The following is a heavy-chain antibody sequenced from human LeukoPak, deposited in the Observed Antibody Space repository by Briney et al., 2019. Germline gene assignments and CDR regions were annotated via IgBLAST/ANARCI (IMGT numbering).Heavy chain of an antibody. J-gene: IGHJ4*02. V-gene: IGHV3-74*01. CDR2: INSDGSST. CDR1: GFPFSSYS. D-gene: IGHD3-10*01. CDR3: ARDYYGSGSYPLFDY. Sequence: PGGSLRLSCAASGFPFSSYSMNWVRQAPGKGLVWVSRINSDGSSTSYADSVKGRFTISRDNAKNTLYLQMNSLRAEDTAVYYCARDYYGSGSYPLFDYWGQGTLVTVSS.